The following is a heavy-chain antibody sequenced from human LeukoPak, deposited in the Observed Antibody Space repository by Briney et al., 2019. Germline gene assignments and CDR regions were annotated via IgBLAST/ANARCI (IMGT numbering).Heavy chain of an antibody. D-gene: IGHD3-16*02. J-gene: IGHJ4*02. CDR2: ISYDGSNK. CDR1: GFTFSSYG. Sequence: PGGSLRLSCAASGFTFSSYGMHWVRQAPGKGLEWVAVISYDGSNKYYADSVKGRFTISRDNSKNTLYLQMNSLRAEDTAVYYCAKERSDYVWGSYRYIFDYWGQGTLVTVSS. CDR3: AKERSDYVWGSYRYIFDY. V-gene: IGHV3-30*18.